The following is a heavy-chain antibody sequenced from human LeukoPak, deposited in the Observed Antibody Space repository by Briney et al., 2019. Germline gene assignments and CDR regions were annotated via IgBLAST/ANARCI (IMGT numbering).Heavy chain of an antibody. CDR2: IIPILGIA. J-gene: IGHJ4*02. CDR3: VREVAAAGFDY. V-gene: IGHV1-69*04. D-gene: IGHD6-13*01. CDR1: GGTFSSYT. Sequence: ASVKVSCKASGGTFSSYTISWVRQAPGQGLELMGRIIPILGIANYAQKFQGRVTMTRDTSTSTVYMELSSLRSEDTAVYYCVREVAAAGFDYWGQGTLVSVSS.